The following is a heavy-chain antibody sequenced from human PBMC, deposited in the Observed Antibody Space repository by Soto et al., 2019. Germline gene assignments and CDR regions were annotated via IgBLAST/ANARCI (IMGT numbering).Heavy chain of an antibody. Sequence: TLSLTGTVSGGSISSGGYYGSWIRQHPGKGLEWIGYIYYSGSTYYNPSLKSRVTISVDTSKNQFSLKLSSVTAADTAVYYCARDLGSRDWDYWGQGTLVTVSS. CDR3: ARDLGSRDWDY. D-gene: IGHD2-15*01. CDR2: IYYSGST. CDR1: GGSISSGGYY. V-gene: IGHV4-31*03. J-gene: IGHJ4*02.